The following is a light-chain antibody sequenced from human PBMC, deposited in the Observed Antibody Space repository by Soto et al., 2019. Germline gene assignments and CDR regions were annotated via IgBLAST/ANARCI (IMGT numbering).Light chain of an antibody. V-gene: IGKV1-5*03. CDR1: QSINKW. CDR3: QHYSGDRAT. Sequence: DILLTQSPSTPSSPVGGRVTISCRASQSINKWLAWYQHKPGKAPNLLIYEVSTLHSGVPSRFSGSGSGTEFTLTISSLRPDDFATYYCQHYSGDRATFGQGTKVDIK. CDR2: EVS. J-gene: IGKJ1*01.